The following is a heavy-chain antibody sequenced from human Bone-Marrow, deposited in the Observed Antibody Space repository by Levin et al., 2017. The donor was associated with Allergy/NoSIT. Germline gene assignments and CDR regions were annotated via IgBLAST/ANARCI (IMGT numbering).Heavy chain of an antibody. CDR2: SHYTGST. J-gene: IGHJ4*02. CDR3: AKAVVRVTTGKYFDS. D-gene: IGHD4-17*01. CDR1: GGSISSGDYY. Sequence: LRLSCTVSGGSISSGDYYWSWIRQPPGKGLEWIGYSHYTGSTYCNPSLQSRVSISVDTSKSQFSLKLSSVTAADTAVYYCAKAVVRVTTGKYFDSWGQGTLVTVSS. V-gene: IGHV4-30-4*01.